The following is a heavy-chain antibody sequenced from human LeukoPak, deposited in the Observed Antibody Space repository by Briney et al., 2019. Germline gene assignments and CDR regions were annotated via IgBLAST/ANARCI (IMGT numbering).Heavy chain of an antibody. CDR3: ARDRGWYGMDV. Sequence: GGSLRLSCAASEFTFSSYEMNWVRQAPGKGLEWVSYISGSGYTIYYADSVKGRFTISRDNAKNSLYLQMNSLRAEDTAVYYCARDRGWYGMDVWGKGTTVTVSS. J-gene: IGHJ6*04. CDR2: ISGSGYTI. CDR1: EFTFSSYE. D-gene: IGHD6-19*01. V-gene: IGHV3-48*03.